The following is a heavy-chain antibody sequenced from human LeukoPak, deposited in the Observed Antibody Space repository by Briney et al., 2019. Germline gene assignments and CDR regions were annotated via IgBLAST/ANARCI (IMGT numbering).Heavy chain of an antibody. CDR1: GGSFSGYY. V-gene: IGHV4-34*01. CDR2: INHSGST. D-gene: IGHD3-22*01. J-gene: IGHJ4*02. CDR3: ARGRSSDYYDSSGYYPGSYYFDY. Sequence: SETLSLTCAVYGGSFSGYYWSWIRQPPGKELEWIGEINHSGSTNYNPSLKSRVTISVDTSKNQFSLKLSSVTAADTAVYYCARGRSSDYYDSSGYYPGSYYFDYWGQGTLVTVSS.